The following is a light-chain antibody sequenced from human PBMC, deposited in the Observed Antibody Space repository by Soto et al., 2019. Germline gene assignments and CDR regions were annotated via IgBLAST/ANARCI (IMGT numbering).Light chain of an antibody. J-gene: IGKJ1*01. CDR1: QSVSSR. V-gene: IGKV3-15*01. CDR2: GAS. Sequence: EIAVTQSPATLSVSVGERVTLSCRASQSVSSRLAWYQQTRGQAPRLLIYGASTRATGVPARFSGSGSGTEFTLTISNLQSEDFAVYHCQQYDKCPRPFGQGTKVDIK. CDR3: QQYDKCPRP.